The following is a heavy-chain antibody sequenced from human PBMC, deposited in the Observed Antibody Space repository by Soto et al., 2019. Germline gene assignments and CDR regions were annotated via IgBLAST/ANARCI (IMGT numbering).Heavy chain of an antibody. CDR2: INHSGST. J-gene: IGHJ6*02. CDR1: GGSFSGYY. D-gene: IGHD1-26*01. CDR3: ARGRGWEPNFPYYYYGMDV. Sequence: GPGPGKSSETLSLTCAVYGGSFSGYYWSWIRQPPGKGLEWIGEINHSGSTNYNPSLKSRVTISVDTSKNQFSLKLSSVTAADTAVYYCARGRGWEPNFPYYYYGMDVWGRGTTVTVSS. V-gene: IGHV4-34*01.